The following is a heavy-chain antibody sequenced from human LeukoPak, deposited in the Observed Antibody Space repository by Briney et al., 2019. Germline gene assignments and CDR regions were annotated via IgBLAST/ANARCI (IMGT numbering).Heavy chain of an antibody. V-gene: IGHV4-30-4*07. CDR3: AREGSSSFDFDY. Sequence: SETLSLTCAVSGASISSGCYSCSWIRQPLGKGLEWIGYICYRGSIYYNPSLKSRVTISVDTSNNQFSLKLSSVTAADTAVYYCAREGSSSFDFDYWGQGTLVTVSS. J-gene: IGHJ4*02. D-gene: IGHD6-6*01. CDR1: GASISSGCYS. CDR2: ICYRGSI.